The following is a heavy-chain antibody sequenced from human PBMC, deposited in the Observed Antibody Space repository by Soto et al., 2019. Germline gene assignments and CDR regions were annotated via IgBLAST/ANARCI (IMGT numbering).Heavy chain of an antibody. Sequence: QVQLVQSGAEVKKPGASVKVSCKASGHTFTSFGITWVRPAPGQGLEWMGWISAYNGKAHYAQKLQGRVTVTRDTSTNTAYMERRSLRSDDTAVYYCAKDGYGNNCGEALDMWGQGTMVTVSS. CDR3: AKDGYGNNCGEALDM. J-gene: IGHJ3*02. CDR2: ISAYNGKA. CDR1: GHTFTSFG. V-gene: IGHV1-18*04. D-gene: IGHD4-4*01.